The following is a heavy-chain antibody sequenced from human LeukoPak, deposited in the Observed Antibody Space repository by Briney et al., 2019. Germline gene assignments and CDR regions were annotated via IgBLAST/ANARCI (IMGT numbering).Heavy chain of an antibody. D-gene: IGHD7-27*01. J-gene: IGHJ2*01. CDR1: GGSISSSSYY. V-gene: IGHV4-39*07. CDR2: IYHSGST. CDR3: ARDRVEGANWGFYWYFDL. Sequence: SETLSLTCTVSGGSISSSSYYWGWIRQPPGKGLEWIGSIYHSGSTYYNPSLKSRVTISVDTSKNQFSLKLSSVTAADTAVYYCARDRVEGANWGFYWYFDLWGRGTLVTVSS.